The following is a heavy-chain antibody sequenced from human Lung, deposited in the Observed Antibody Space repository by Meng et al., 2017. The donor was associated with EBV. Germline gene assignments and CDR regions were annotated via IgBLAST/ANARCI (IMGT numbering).Heavy chain of an antibody. V-gene: IGHV1-46*01. CDR2: INTSVGYT. CDR3: ARASRVLGGFDY. D-gene: IGHD3-16*01. Sequence: QVELVQSGAGVKKPGASVKVSCKASGYNFTNYYMHWVRQAPGQGLEWMGIINTSVGYTSHAQKFQGRVTMTRDTSTSTVHMEVSSLRSADTAVYYCARASRVLGGFDYWGQGTLVTVSS. CDR1: GYNFTNYY. J-gene: IGHJ4*02.